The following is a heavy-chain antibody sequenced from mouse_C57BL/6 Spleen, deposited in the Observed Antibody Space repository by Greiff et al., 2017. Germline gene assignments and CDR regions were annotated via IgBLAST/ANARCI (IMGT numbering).Heavy chain of an antibody. J-gene: IGHJ1*03. CDR3: ARSLYDYGSSYGYFDV. CDR1: GYTFTDYN. CDR2: INPNNGGT. D-gene: IGHD1-1*01. Sequence: VQLKQSGPELVKPGASVKMSCKASGYTFTDYNMHWVKQSHGKSLEWIGYINPNNGGTSYNQKFKGKATLTVNKSSSTAYMELRSLTSEDSAVYDCARSLYDYGSSYGYFDVWGTGTTVTVSS. V-gene: IGHV1-22*01.